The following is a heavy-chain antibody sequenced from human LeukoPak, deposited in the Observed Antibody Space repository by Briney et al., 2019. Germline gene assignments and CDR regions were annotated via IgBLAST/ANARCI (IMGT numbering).Heavy chain of an antibody. Sequence: GGSLRLFCAPSGFIFRNHGMHWVRQAPGKGLEGVTFIWYDGSEKYYADSVRGRFTISRDNSKNTVNLQMNSLRTEDTALYFCAKDLSSGWSFDSWGQGTLVTVSS. J-gene: IGHJ4*02. CDR2: IWYDGSEK. D-gene: IGHD6-19*01. V-gene: IGHV3-30*02. CDR3: AKDLSSGWSFDS. CDR1: GFIFRNHG.